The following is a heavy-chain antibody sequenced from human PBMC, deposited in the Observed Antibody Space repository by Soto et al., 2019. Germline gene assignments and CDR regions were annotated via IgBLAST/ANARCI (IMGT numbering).Heavy chain of an antibody. V-gene: IGHV4-34*01. CDR2: INHSGST. CDR3: ARDGYYDFWSGYYGPHPTNYYYYGMDV. D-gene: IGHD3-3*01. J-gene: IGHJ6*02. Sequence: SETLSLTCAVYGGSFSCYYWSWIRQPPGKGLEWIGEINHSGSTNYNPSLKSRVTISVDTSKNQFSLKLSSVTAADTAVYYCARDGYYDFWSGYYGPHPTNYYYYGMDVWGQGTTVTVSS. CDR1: GGSFSCYY.